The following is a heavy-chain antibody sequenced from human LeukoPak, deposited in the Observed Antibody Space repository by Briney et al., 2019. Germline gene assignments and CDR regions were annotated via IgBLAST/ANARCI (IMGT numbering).Heavy chain of an antibody. J-gene: IGHJ4*02. CDR2: IWYDGSNK. V-gene: IGHV3-33*06. Sequence: GGSLRLSCAASGFTFSSYGMHWVRQAPGKGLEWVPVIWYDGSNKYYADSVKGRFTISRDNSKNTLYLQMNSLRAEDTAVYYCAKADCSGGSCPLGDYWGQGTLVTVSS. CDR3: AKADCSGGSCPLGDY. D-gene: IGHD2-15*01. CDR1: GFTFSSYG.